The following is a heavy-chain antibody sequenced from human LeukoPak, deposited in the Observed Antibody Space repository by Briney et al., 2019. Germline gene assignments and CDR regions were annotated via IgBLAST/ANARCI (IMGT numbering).Heavy chain of an antibody. CDR3: ARDVGGGTKSY. D-gene: IGHD1-7*01. V-gene: IGHV3-48*01. Sequence: GSLRLSCAASGFTFSSYSMNWVRQAPGKGLEWVSYISSSSSTIYYADSVKGRFTISRDNAKNSLYLQMNSLRAEDTAVYYCARDVGGGTKSYWGQGTLVTVSS. CDR2: ISSSSSTI. J-gene: IGHJ4*02. CDR1: GFTFSSYS.